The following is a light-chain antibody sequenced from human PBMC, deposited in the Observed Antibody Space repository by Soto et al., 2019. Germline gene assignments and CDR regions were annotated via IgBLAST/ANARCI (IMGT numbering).Light chain of an antibody. CDR2: AAS. J-gene: IGKJ5*01. V-gene: IGKV1-9*01. Sequence: IQLTQSPSSLSASVGYRFTITCRASQDIAIYLAWYQQKPGEAPKLLIYAASTLYGGVPSRFSGSGSGTEYTLTLSRLQPEDSATYYCQQYVAYPITFGQGTQREIK. CDR3: QQYVAYPIT. CDR1: QDIAIY.